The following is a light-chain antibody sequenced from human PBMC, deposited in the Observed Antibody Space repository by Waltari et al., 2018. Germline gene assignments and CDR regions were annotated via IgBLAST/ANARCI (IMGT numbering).Light chain of an antibody. CDR1: SSDVGGYNY. CDR3: SSYTSSSAHYV. V-gene: IGLV2-14*03. CDR2: DVT. J-gene: IGLJ1*01. Sequence: QSALTQPASVSGSPGQSITISCTGTSSDVGGYNYVSWYQQHPGKAPKLTIYDVTNRPSGVSNRFSGSKSGNTASLTISGLQAEDEADYYCSSYTSSSAHYVFGSATKVTVL.